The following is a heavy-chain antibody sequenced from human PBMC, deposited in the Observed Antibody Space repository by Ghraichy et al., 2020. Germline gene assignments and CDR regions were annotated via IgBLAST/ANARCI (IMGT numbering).Heavy chain of an antibody. CDR1: GFTFSSYA. Sequence: GGSLRLSCAASGFTFSSYAMSWVRQAPGKGLEWVSAISGSGGSTYYADSVKGRFTISRDNSKNTLYLQMNSLRAEDTAVYYCAKVGVRGVIKRPPWFDPWGQGTLVTVSS. CDR2: ISGSGGST. CDR3: AKVGVRGVIKRPPWFDP. J-gene: IGHJ5*02. V-gene: IGHV3-23*01. D-gene: IGHD3-10*01.